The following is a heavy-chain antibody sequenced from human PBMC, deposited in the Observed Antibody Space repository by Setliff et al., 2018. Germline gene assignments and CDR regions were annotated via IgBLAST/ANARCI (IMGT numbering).Heavy chain of an antibody. CDR1: DDSISSRHYY. V-gene: IGHV4-61*01. CDR2: VYYSGTA. Sequence: PSETLSLTCTVSDDSISSRHYYWSWIRQPPGKGLEWIGYVYYSGTANYSPSLRSRLTISVDTSKNQFSLKLRSVTAADTAVYYCARGMRDGYRSFHYWGQGTLVTVS. J-gene: IGHJ4*02. CDR3: ARGMRDGYRSFHY. D-gene: IGHD5-12*01.